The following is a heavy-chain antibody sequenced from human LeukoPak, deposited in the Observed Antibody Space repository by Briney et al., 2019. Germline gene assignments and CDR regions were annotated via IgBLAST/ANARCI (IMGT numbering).Heavy chain of an antibody. CDR2: IWYDGSNK. CDR1: GFTFSSYG. D-gene: IGHD6-6*01. CDR3: AKDSIAARYPLDY. J-gene: IGHJ4*02. Sequence: GGSLRLSCAASGFTFSSYGMHWVRQAPGKGLEWVAVIWYDGSNKYYADSVKGRFTISRDNSKNTLYLQMNSLRAEDTAVYYCAKDSIAARYPLDYWGQGTLVTVSS. V-gene: IGHV3-30*02.